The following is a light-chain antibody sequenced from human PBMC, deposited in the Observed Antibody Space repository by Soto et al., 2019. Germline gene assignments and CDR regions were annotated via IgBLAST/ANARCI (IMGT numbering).Light chain of an antibody. V-gene: IGKV3-15*01. Sequence: DTEMTQSPATLSVSPGERATLSCRASQSVGPNLAWYQQRAGQAPRLLIYDTTTRAFGVADRFSGGVSGTEFTRTISSLQSEDFAVYYCQQYNNGPPWTFGPGTKVE. CDR3: QQYNNGPPWT. J-gene: IGKJ1*01. CDR1: QSVGPN. CDR2: DTT.